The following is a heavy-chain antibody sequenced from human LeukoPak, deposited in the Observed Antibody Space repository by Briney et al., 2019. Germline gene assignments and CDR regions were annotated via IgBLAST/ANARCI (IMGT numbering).Heavy chain of an antibody. Sequence: GGSLRLSCAASGFTFSTYAMHWVRQAPGKGLEWVAVISYDGSNKYYADSVKGRFTISRDNSKNTLYLQMNSLRAEDTAVYYCAREWDGYNWYWYFDLWGRGTLVTVSS. CDR3: AREWDGYNWYWYFDL. CDR2: ISYDGSNK. J-gene: IGHJ2*01. D-gene: IGHD5-24*01. CDR1: GFTFSTYA. V-gene: IGHV3-30-3*01.